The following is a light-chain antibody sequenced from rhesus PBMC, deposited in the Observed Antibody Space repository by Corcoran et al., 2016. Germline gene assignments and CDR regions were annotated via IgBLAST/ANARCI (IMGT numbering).Light chain of an antibody. CDR3: MQYTHIPLT. CDR1: QSLLHSNGTTY. V-gene: IGKV2-65*01. J-gene: IGKJ4*01. CDR2: KVS. Sequence: DVVMTQSPLALPITPGQPASISCRSSQSLLHSNGTTYLSWFQQKPGQPPRLRIYKVSNRYSGVPDRVSGSGAGTDFTLKISRVEAEDVGGYYCMQYTHIPLTFGGGTKVEIK.